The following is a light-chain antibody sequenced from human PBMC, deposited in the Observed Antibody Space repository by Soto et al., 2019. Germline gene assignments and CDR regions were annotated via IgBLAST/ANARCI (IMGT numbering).Light chain of an antibody. CDR3: QQRNNWPLT. J-gene: IGKJ4*02. CDR2: DAS. CDR1: QGVSRK. Sequence: DIVMTQSPATLSVAPGERVTFSCRASQGVSRKLAWYQQKPGQTPRLLIYDASNRAAGTPARFSGSGSGTDFTLTISSLEPEDFAVYYCQQRNNWPLTFGGGTKVDIK. V-gene: IGKV3-11*01.